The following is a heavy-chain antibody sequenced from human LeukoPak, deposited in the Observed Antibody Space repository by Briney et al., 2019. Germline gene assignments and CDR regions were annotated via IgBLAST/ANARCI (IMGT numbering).Heavy chain of an antibody. CDR2: ISAYNGNT. V-gene: IGHV1-18*01. J-gene: IGHJ5*02. CDR3: ARVGRGSYCSGGSCYSDNWFDP. D-gene: IGHD2-15*01. Sequence: GAPVKVSCKASGYTFTSYGISWVRQAPGQGLEWMGWISAYNGNTNYAQKLQGRVTMTTDTSTSTAYMELRSLRSDDTAVYYCARVGRGSYCSGGSCYSDNWFDPWGQGTPVTVSS. CDR1: GYTFTSYG.